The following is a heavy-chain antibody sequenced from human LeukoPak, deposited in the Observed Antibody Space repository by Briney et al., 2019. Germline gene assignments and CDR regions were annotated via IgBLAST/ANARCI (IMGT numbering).Heavy chain of an antibody. CDR1: GFTFSSYA. Sequence: TGGSLRLSCAASGFTFSSYAMSWVRQAPGKGLEWVSYISATGGTIYYADSVKGRFTISRDNAKNSLYLQMNSLRVEDTAVYYCARDKSSMIRGIDYWGQGTLVTVSS. D-gene: IGHD3-10*01. CDR2: ISATGGTI. J-gene: IGHJ4*02. CDR3: ARDKSSMIRGIDY. V-gene: IGHV3-48*04.